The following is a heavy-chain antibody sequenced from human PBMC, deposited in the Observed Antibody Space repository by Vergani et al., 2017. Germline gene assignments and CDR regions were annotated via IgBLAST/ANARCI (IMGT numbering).Heavy chain of an antibody. Sequence: QLQLQQSGPGLVKPSETLFLTCTVSADSISSGSYYWCWIRQPPGKSLERIGSIYYSGLTYYNPSLKSRVAISVDTSKNQFSLKVTSVTAADTAVYFCARQRPGSGWSPGDFDDWGQGILVTVSS. V-gene: IGHV4-39*01. CDR3: ARQRPGSGWSPGDFDD. J-gene: IGHJ4*02. CDR1: ADSISSGSYY. CDR2: IYYSGLT. D-gene: IGHD6-19*01.